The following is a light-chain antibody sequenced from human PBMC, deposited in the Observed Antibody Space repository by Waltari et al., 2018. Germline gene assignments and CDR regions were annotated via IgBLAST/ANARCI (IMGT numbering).Light chain of an antibody. CDR1: QSVGKY. CDR3: QKYVNLPAT. CDR2: DAS. Sequence: EIVLTQSPGTLSLSPGERATLSCRASQSVGKYLAWYQQKPGQAPRLLMYDASTRATGIPDRFSGSGSGTDFSLTISRLEPEDFAVYYCQKYVNLPATFGQGTKVESK. V-gene: IGKV3-20*01. J-gene: IGKJ1*01.